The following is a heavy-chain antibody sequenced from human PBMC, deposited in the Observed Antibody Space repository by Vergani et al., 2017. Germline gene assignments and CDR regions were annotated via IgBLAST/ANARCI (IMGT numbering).Heavy chain of an antibody. Sequence: EVQLLESGGGLVQPGGSLRLSCEASGFSFPGYAMSWVRQAPGKGLEWVSSVSGSSATPYYADSVKGRFIISRDNSKNTLHLQMNSLRADDTAVYYCAKEGAWIQLWQEYYGMDVWGQGTTVTVSS. D-gene: IGHD5-18*01. CDR1: GFSFPGYA. CDR2: VSGSSATP. CDR3: AKEGAWIQLWQEYYGMDV. V-gene: IGHV3-23*01. J-gene: IGHJ6*02.